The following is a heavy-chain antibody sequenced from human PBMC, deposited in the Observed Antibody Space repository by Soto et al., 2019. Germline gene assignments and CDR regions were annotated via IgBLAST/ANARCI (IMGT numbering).Heavy chain of an antibody. CDR2: ISAYNGNT. Sequence: QVQLVQSGAEVKKPGASVKVSCKASGYTFTSYGISWVRQAPGQGLEWMGWISAYNGNTNYAQKLQGRVTMTTDTSTSTAYMEPRSLRSDDTAVYYCARETSSYYGSGSYTDWFDPWGQGTLFTVSS. V-gene: IGHV1-18*01. CDR3: ARETSSYYGSGSYTDWFDP. D-gene: IGHD3-10*01. CDR1: GYTFTSYG. J-gene: IGHJ5*02.